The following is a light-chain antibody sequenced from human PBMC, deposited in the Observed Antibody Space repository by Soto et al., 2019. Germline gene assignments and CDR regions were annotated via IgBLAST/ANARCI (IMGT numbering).Light chain of an antibody. CDR1: QGFSSN. V-gene: IGKV1-9*01. CDR2: AAS. CDR3: QQRNSYPPRT. J-gene: IGKJ4*01. Sequence: DIPLTQSPSFLSASVGDRVTITCRASQGFSSNLAWYQQKPGKAPKLLIYAASSLQSGVPSRFSGSGSGTEFTLTISSLQPEDLATYYCQQRNSYPPRTFGGGTKVEIK.